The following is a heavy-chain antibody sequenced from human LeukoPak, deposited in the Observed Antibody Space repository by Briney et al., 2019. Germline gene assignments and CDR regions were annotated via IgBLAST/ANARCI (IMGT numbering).Heavy chain of an antibody. Sequence: ASVKVSCKASGYTFTSYGISWGRQAPGQGVEGMGWISAYNGNTNYAQKLQGRVTMTTDTSTSTAYMELRSLRSDDTAVYYCARSDWLSTSDAFDIWGQGTMVTVSS. CDR1: GYTFTSYG. CDR3: ARSDWLSTSDAFDI. V-gene: IGHV1-18*04. CDR2: ISAYNGNT. D-gene: IGHD3-9*01. J-gene: IGHJ3*02.